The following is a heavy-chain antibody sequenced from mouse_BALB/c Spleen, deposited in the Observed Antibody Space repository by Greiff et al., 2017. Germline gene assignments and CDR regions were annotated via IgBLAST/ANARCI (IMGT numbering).Heavy chain of an antibody. D-gene: IGHD1-1*01. CDR2: IWSGGST. J-gene: IGHJ4*01. CDR1: GFSLTSYG. CDR3: ARNSAYYGSSYYAMDY. Sequence: QVHVKQSGPGLVQPSQSLSITCTVSGFSLTSYGVHWVRQSPGKGLEWLGVIWSGGSTDYNAAFISRLSISKDNSKSQVFFKMNSLQANDTAIYYCARNSAYYGSSYYAMDYWGQGTSVTVSS. V-gene: IGHV2-2*02.